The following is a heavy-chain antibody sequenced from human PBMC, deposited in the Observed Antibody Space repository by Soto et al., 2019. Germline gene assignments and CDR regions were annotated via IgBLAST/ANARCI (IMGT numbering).Heavy chain of an antibody. CDR3: ARAPIGYCSGGTCSNWFDP. CDR1: GGSISGNY. V-gene: IGHV4-59*08. J-gene: IGHJ5*02. Sequence: SETLSLTCTVSGGSISGNYWSWIRQPPGRGLEWIGYIYYSGSTYVSSSHKSRVTMSVDTSENQFFLKLRSVTAADTAVYYCARAPIGYCSGGTCSNWFDPWGQGTLVTVS. D-gene: IGHD2-15*01. CDR2: IYYSGST.